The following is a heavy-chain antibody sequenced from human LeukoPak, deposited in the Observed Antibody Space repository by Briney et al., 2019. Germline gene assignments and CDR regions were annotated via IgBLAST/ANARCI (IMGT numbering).Heavy chain of an antibody. D-gene: IGHD6-19*01. J-gene: IGHJ6*02. CDR2: MSPSSGHT. CDR1: GDTFTNYD. CDR3: ARDESGWYFSTYYYGMDV. V-gene: IGHV1-8*01. Sequence: GASVKVSCKASGDTFTNYDINWVRQATGQGLEWMGWMSPSSGHTGYAQKFQGRVTMTRDTSTSTVYMELSSLRSEDTAVYYCARDESGWYFSTYYYGMDVWGQGTTVTVSS.